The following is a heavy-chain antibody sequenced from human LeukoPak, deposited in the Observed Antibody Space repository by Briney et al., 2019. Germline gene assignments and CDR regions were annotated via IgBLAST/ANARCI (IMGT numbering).Heavy chain of an antibody. CDR2: ISHSGSI. Sequence: GGSLRLSCAASGFTFSNYAMNWVRQAPGKGLEWVSSISHSGSISYADSVKGRFTISRDNAKNSLYLQMNSLRAEDTAVYYCARDAVQWRRIYYFDYWGQGTLVTVSS. V-gene: IGHV3-69-1*01. J-gene: IGHJ4*02. CDR3: ARDAVQWRRIYYFDY. D-gene: IGHD5-12*01. CDR1: GFTFSNYA.